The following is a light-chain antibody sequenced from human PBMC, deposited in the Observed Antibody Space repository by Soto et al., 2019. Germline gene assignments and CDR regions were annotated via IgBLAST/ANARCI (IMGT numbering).Light chain of an antibody. V-gene: IGLV2-23*01. CDR2: EGS. J-gene: IGLJ2*01. CDR1: SSDVGSYNL. CDR3: CSYAGSTTVV. Sequence: QSALTQPASVSGSPGQSITISCTGTSSDVGSYNLVSWYQQHPGKAPKLMIYEGSERPSGVSYRFSGSKSGNTASLTISGLQAEDEADYYCCSYAGSTTVVFGGGTKVTVL.